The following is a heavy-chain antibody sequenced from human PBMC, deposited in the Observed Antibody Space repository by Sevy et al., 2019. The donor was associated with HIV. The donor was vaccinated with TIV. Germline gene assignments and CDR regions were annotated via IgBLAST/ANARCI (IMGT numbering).Heavy chain of an antibody. CDR1: GFTFSSYS. CDR2: ISSSSSTI. V-gene: IGHV3-48*02. J-gene: IGHJ6*02. D-gene: IGHD2-2*01. CDR3: ARGAYQLLYYYYGMDV. Sequence: GGSLRLSCAASGFTFSSYSMNWVRQAPGKGLEWVSYISSSSSTIYYADSVKGRFTISRDNVKNSLYLQMNSLRDEDTAVYYCARGAYQLLYYYYGMDVWGQGTTVTVSS.